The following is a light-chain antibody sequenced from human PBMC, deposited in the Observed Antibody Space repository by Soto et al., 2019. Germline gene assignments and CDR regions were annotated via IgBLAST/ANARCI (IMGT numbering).Light chain of an antibody. CDR3: QQSYSPPRT. CDR1: ESIGNY. CDR2: AAS. Sequence: DIQMSQSPSSLSASVGDRVTITCRASESIGNYLNWYQQKPGRVPKLLIYAASRLQSGVPSRFSGSGSETDFTLTIGGLQFEDSATYFCQQSYSPPRTFGLATKVDVK. J-gene: IGKJ3*01. V-gene: IGKV1-39*01.